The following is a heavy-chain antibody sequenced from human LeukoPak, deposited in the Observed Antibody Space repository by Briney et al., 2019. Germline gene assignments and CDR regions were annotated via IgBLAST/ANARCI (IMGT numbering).Heavy chain of an antibody. CDR1: GGSFSGYY. CDR2: INHSGST. Sequence: PSETLSLTCAVYGGSFSGYYWSWIRQPPGKGLEWIGEINHSGSTNYNPSLKSRVTISVDTSKNQFSLQLNSVTPEDTAVYYCARDRQQLVYYYYYMDVWGKGTTVTVSS. V-gene: IGHV4-34*01. J-gene: IGHJ6*03. CDR3: ARDRQQLVYYYYYMDV. D-gene: IGHD6-6*01.